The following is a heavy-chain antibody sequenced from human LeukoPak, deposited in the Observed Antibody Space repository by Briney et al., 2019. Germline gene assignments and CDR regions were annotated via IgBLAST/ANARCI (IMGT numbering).Heavy chain of an antibody. CDR3: AKDKGFLEWLLYRAYDY. D-gene: IGHD3-3*01. CDR1: GFTFSSYA. V-gene: IGHV3-23*01. Sequence: GGSLRLSCAASGFTFSSYAMSWVRQAPGKGLEWVSAISRSGEYTYYADAVKGRFTISRDNSKNTLYLQMNSLRAEDTAVYYCAKDKGFLEWLLYRAYDYWGQGTLVTVSS. J-gene: IGHJ4*02. CDR2: ISRSGEYT.